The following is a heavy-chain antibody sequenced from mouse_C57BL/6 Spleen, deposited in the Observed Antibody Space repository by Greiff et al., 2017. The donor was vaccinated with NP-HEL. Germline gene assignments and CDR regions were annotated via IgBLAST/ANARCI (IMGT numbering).Heavy chain of an antibody. CDR1: GYAFSSSW. J-gene: IGHJ4*01. CDR3: ARSSGSSLYYAMDY. CDR2: IYPGDGDT. Sequence: QVQLKQSGPELVKPGASVKISCKASGYAFSSSWMNWVKQRPGKGLEWIGRIYPGDGDTNYNGKFKGKATLTADKSSSTAYMQLSSLTSEDSAVYFCARSSGSSLYYAMDYWGQGTSVTVSS. D-gene: IGHD1-1*01. V-gene: IGHV1-82*01.